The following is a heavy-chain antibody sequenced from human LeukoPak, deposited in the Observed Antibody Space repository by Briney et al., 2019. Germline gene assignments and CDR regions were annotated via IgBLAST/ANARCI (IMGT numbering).Heavy chain of an antibody. Sequence: PSETLSLTCAVYGGSFSGYYWSWIRQPPGKGLEWVGEINHSGSTNYNPSLESRVTISVDTSKNQFSLKLSSVTAADTAVYYCARGIRTYYDFWSGYKVGHSFDYWGQGTLVTVSS. CDR3: ARGIRTYYDFWSGYKVGHSFDY. CDR1: GGSFSGYY. CDR2: INHSGST. V-gene: IGHV4-34*01. D-gene: IGHD3-3*01. J-gene: IGHJ4*02.